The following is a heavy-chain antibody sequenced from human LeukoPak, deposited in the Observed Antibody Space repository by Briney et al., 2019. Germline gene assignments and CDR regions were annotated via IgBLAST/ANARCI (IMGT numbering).Heavy chain of an antibody. Sequence: GGSLRPSCAASGFTFSSYAMSWVRQAPGKGLEWVSAISGSGGSTYYADSVKGRFTISRDNSKNTLCLQMNSLRAEDTAVYYCAKAPMVRGAVFDYWGQGTLVTVSS. CDR3: AKAPMVRGAVFDY. CDR1: GFTFSSYA. J-gene: IGHJ4*02. CDR2: ISGSGGST. D-gene: IGHD3-10*01. V-gene: IGHV3-23*01.